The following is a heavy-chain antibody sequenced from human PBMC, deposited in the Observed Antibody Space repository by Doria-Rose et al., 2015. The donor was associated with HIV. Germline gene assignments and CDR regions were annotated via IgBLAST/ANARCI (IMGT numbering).Heavy chain of an antibody. V-gene: IGHV2-26*01. CDR1: GVSLSSPGMG. D-gene: IGHD6-13*01. CDR2: IFSDDER. CDR3: ARIKSSRWYHKYYFDF. Sequence: QESGPALVKPTETLTLTCTVSGVSLSSPGMGVSWIRQPPGKALEWLANIFSDDERSYKTSLKSRLTISRGTSKSQVVLNMTDMDPVDTATYYCARIKSSRWYHKYYFDFWGQGTLVIVSA. J-gene: IGHJ4*02.